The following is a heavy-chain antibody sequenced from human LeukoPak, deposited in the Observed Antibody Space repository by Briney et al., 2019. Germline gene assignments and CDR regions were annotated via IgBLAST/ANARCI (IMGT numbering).Heavy chain of an antibody. CDR3: LGNSGSYQWDDAFDI. CDR2: INTYNGNT. CDR1: GYTFTNYG. J-gene: IGHJ3*02. V-gene: IGHV1-18*01. Sequence: ASVKVSCKASGYTFTNYGISWVRQAPGQGLEWMGWINTYNGNTNYAQKLRGRVTMTTDTSTSTAYMELRSLRSDDTAVYYCLGNSGSYQWDDAFDIWGQGTMVTVSS. D-gene: IGHD1-26*01.